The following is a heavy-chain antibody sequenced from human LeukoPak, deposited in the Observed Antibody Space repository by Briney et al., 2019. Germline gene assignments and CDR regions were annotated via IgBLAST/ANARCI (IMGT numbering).Heavy chain of an antibody. CDR2: IKQDGSEK. D-gene: IGHD3-16*02. CDR1: GFTFSSYW. J-gene: IGHJ5*02. Sequence: GGSLRLSCAASGFTFSSYWMSWVRQAPGKGLEWVANIKQDGSEKYYVDSVKGRFTISRDNAKNSLYLQMNSLRAEDTAVYYYARELRDYVWGSYRFIRQDWFDPWGQGTLVTVSS. CDR3: ARELRDYVWGSYRFIRQDWFDP. V-gene: IGHV3-7*03.